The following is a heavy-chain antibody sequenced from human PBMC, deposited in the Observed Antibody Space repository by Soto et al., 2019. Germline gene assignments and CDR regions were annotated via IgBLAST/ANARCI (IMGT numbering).Heavy chain of an antibody. V-gene: IGHV2-5*01. CDR3: AYTGKWKWELLLEFDY. J-gene: IGHJ4*02. D-gene: IGHD1-26*01. CDR1: GFSLSTSGVG. Sequence: SGPTLVNPTQTLTLTCTFSGFSLSTSGVGVGWIRQPPGKALEWLALIYWNDDKRYGPSLKSRLTITKDTSKNQVVLTMTNMDPVDTVSFYCAYTGKWKWELLLEFDYWGQGTLVTVSS. CDR2: IYWNDDK.